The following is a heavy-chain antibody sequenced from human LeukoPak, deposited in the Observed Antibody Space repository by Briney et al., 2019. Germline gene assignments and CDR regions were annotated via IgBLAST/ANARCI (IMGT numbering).Heavy chain of an antibody. V-gene: IGHV4-39*01. CDR3: ARRGELTEYYYYGMDV. J-gene: IGHJ6*02. CDR2: IYYSGST. CDR1: GGSISSSSYY. D-gene: IGHD3-9*01. Sequence: SETLSLTCTVSGGSISSSSYYWGWIRQPPGKGLGWIGSIYYSGSTYYNPSLKSRVTISVDTSKNQFSLKLSSVTAADTAVYYCARRGELTEYYYYGMDVWGQGTTVTVSS.